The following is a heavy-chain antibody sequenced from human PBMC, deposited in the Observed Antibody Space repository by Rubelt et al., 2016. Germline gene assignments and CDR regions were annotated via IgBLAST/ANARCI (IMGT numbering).Heavy chain of an antibody. D-gene: IGHD5/OR15-5a*01. CDR1: GYTFTSYY. CDR3: ARCLRPADY. V-gene: IGHV1-2*02. J-gene: IGHJ4*02. Sequence: QVQLVQSGAEVKKPGASVKVSCKASGYTFTSYYMHWVRQAPGQGFEWMGWINPDSGCTNYAQKFQGRVTMTRETSIKTAVMEWSSLRSDDTAVYYCARCLRPADYWGQGTLVTVSS. CDR2: INPDSGCT.